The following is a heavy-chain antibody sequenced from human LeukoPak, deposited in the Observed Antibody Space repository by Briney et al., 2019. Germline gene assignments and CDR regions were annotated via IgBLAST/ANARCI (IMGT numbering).Heavy chain of an antibody. Sequence: SETLSLTCTVSGGSISSSSYYWGWIRQPPGKGLEWIGSIYYSGSTYYNPSLKSRVTISVDTSKNQFSLKLSSVTAADTAVYYCASLSIVGATRNWFDPWGQGTLVTVSS. CDR1: GGSISSSSYY. D-gene: IGHD1-26*01. J-gene: IGHJ5*02. CDR3: ASLSIVGATRNWFDP. CDR2: IYYSGST. V-gene: IGHV4-39*07.